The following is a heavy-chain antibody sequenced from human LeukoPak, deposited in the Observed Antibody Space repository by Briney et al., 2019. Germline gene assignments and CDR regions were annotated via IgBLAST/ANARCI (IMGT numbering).Heavy chain of an antibody. CDR2: ISGSGGST. D-gene: IGHD3-22*01. CDR3: AKDSLRTYYYDSSGYYSQYYFDY. CDR1: GLTFSSYW. V-gene: IGHV3-23*01. Sequence: GGSLRLSCAASGLTFSSYWMSWVRQAPGKGLEWVSAISGSGGSTYYADSVKGRFTISRDNSKNTLYLQMNSLRAEDTAVYYCAKDSLRTYYYDSSGYYSQYYFDYWGQGTLVTVSS. J-gene: IGHJ4*02.